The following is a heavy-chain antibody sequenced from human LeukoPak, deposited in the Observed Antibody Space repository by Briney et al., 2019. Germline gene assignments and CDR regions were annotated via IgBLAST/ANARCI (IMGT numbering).Heavy chain of an antibody. V-gene: IGHV4-39*01. CDR3: ASLRERSYYARGFDY. CDR1: GGSISSSSYY. Sequence: PSETLSLTCTVSGGSISSSSYYWGWIRQPSGKGLDWIGSIYYSGSTYYNPSLKSRVTISVDTSKNQFSLKLSSVTAADTAVFYCASLRERSYYARGFDYWGQGTLVTVSS. D-gene: IGHD1-26*01. J-gene: IGHJ4*02. CDR2: IYYSGST.